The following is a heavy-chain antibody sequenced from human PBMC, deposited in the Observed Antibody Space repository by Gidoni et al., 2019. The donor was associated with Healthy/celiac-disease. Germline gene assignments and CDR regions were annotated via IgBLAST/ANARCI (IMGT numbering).Heavy chain of an antibody. CDR3: ARDLREDTAMVSFDY. Sequence: QVQLVQSGAEVKKPGAAVKVSCKASGYPFPSYGISWVRQAPGQGLEWMGWISAYNGNTNYAQKLQGRVTMTTDTSTSTAYMELRSLRSDDTAVYYCARDLREDTAMVSFDYWGQGTLVTVSS. J-gene: IGHJ4*02. D-gene: IGHD5-18*01. V-gene: IGHV1-18*01. CDR2: ISAYNGNT. CDR1: GYPFPSYG.